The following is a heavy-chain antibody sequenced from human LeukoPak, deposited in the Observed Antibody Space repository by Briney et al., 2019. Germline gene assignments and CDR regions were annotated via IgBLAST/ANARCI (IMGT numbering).Heavy chain of an antibody. J-gene: IGHJ4*02. Sequence: SRTLSLTCAISGDSVSGSPAVWNWIRQSPSRGLEWLGRAYYRSKWYIDYAVSVKGRITITPDTSKNQFSLQLNSVIPEDTAVYYCARGAVRGGTNFDYWGQGTLVTVSS. D-gene: IGHD3-10*01. CDR2: AYYRSKWYI. CDR1: GDSVSGSPAV. CDR3: ARGAVRGGTNFDY. V-gene: IGHV6-1*01.